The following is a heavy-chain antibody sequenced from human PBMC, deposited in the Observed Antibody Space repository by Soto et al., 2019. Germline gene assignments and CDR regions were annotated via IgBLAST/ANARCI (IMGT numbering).Heavy chain of an antibody. CDR3: ARAVGDPLYYLDY. CDR1: RDSVSGYY. Sequence: QVQLQESGPGLVRPPETLSLTCTVSRDSVSGYYWTGLRQPPGKGLEGIGYTDYSGNTNYNPSLKSRVTISGDTSKNQFSLRLSSVTAADTAVYYCARAVGDPLYYLDYWGQGTLVTVSS. CDR2: TDYSGNT. V-gene: IGHV4-59*08. J-gene: IGHJ4*02. D-gene: IGHD6-19*01.